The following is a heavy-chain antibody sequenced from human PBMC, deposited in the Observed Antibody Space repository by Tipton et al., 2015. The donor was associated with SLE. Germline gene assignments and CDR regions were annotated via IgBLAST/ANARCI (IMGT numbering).Heavy chain of an antibody. J-gene: IGHJ4*02. CDR2: IYYSGST. CDR3: ARGEDIVVAVDAFDI. CDR1: GGSISSYY. D-gene: IGHD2-15*01. V-gene: IGHV4-59*01. Sequence: TLSLTCTVSGGSISSYYWSWIRQPPGKGLEWIGYIYYSGSTNYNPSLKSRVTISVDTSKNQFSLKLSSVTAADTAVYYCARGEDIVVAVDAFDIWGQGTLVTVSS.